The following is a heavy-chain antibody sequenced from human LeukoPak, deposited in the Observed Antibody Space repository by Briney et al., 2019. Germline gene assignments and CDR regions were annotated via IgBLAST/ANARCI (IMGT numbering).Heavy chain of an antibody. J-gene: IGHJ4*02. V-gene: IGHV1-69*04. CDR2: VIPIFGIA. CDR3: AREPQDIVVVPAASFAVVS. Sequence: ASVKVSCKASGGTFSSYAISWVRQAPGQGLEWMGRVIPIFGIANYAQKFQGRVTITADKSTSTAYMELSSLRSEDTAVYYCAREPQDIVVVPAASFAVVSWGQGTLVTVSS. CDR1: GGTFSSYA. D-gene: IGHD2-2*01.